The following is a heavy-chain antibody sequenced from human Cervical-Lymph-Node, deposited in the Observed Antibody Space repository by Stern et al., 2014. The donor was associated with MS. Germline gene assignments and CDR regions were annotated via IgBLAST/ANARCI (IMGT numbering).Heavy chain of an antibody. J-gene: IGHJ4*02. CDR1: GFTFSSYG. V-gene: IGHV3-30*03. Sequence: DQLVESGGAVVQPGRSLRLSCAASGFTFSSYGMHWVRQAPGKVLEWGTVISYDGNHKYYAASVKGRFTISRDNSKNTLHLQMNSVTPDDTAIYYCARDYEDTSMLFDHWGQGTLVTVSS. D-gene: IGHD2-8*01. CDR3: ARDYEDTSMLFDH. CDR2: ISYDGNHK.